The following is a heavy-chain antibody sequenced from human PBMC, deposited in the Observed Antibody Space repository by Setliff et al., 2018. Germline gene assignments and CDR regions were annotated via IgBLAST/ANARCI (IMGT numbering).Heavy chain of an antibody. D-gene: IGHD3-22*01. CDR3: AREGRRYYDSSGYYYDPYYYYYMDV. V-gene: IGHV1-18*01. CDR1: GYTFTNYG. CDR2: ISAYNDNT. J-gene: IGHJ6*03. Sequence: ASVKVSCKASGYTFTNYGISWVRQAPGQGLEWMGWISAYNDNTNYAQKVQGRVTMTTDTSTSTAYMELRSLTPDDTAVYYCAREGRRYYDSSGYYYDPYYYYYMDVWGKGTTVTVSS.